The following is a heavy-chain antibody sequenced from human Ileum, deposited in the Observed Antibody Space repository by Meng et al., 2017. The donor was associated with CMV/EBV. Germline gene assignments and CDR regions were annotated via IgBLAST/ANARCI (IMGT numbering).Heavy chain of an antibody. CDR1: GFSLDTSGVA. Sequence: FSGFSLDTSGVAVGWIRQPPGKALEWLALIYWNYDTRYRPSLKNRLTITKATSKNQVVLKMTDMNPVDTATYYCAHRRVASAGTPFDYWGQGVLVTVSS. J-gene: IGHJ4*02. CDR3: AHRRVASAGTPFDY. CDR2: IYWNYDT. D-gene: IGHD6-19*01. V-gene: IGHV2-5*01.